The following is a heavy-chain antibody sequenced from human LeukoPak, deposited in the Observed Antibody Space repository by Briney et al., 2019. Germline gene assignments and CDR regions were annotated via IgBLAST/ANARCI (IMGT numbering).Heavy chain of an antibody. Sequence: KPSETLSLTCTVSGGSISSYYWSWIRQPPGKGLECIGYIYYSGSTNYHPSLKSRVTISVDTSKNQFSLKLSSVTAADTAVYYCARGGGGGFSPDDFWGQGTLVTVSS. V-gene: IGHV4-59*01. D-gene: IGHD3/OR15-3a*01. CDR3: ARGGGGGFSPDDF. CDR1: GGSISSYY. J-gene: IGHJ4*02. CDR2: IYYSGST.